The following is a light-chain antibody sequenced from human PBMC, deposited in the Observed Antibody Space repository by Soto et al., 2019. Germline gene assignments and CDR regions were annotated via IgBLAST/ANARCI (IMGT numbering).Light chain of an antibody. V-gene: IGLV1-40*01. J-gene: IGLJ3*02. CDR1: SSNVGAGYD. CDR2: SDI. CDR3: QSYDSSLSGSV. Sequence: QSVLTHPPSVAGAPGQRVTISCTGSSSNVGAGYDVHWYQQLPGTAPKLLIYSDINRPSGVPDRFSGSRSGISASLAITGLQAEDEADYYCQSYDSSLSGSVFGRGTKLTVL.